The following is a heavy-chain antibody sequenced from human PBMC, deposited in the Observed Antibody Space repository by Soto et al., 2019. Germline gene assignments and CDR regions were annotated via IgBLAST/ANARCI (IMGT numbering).Heavy chain of an antibody. CDR2: VYYSGST. J-gene: IGHJ4*02. Sequence: SETLSHTCTVSGGSVSSSSYYWGWVRQPPGKGLEWIGSVYYSGSTYYNPSLESRVTISVDKSKNQFSLKLMSLSAADTAVYYCGRLGGLATIQYYFGYWGQEALVTLSS. V-gene: IGHV4-39*01. CDR1: GGSVSSSSYY. D-gene: IGHD3-16*01. CDR3: GRLGGLATIQYYFGY.